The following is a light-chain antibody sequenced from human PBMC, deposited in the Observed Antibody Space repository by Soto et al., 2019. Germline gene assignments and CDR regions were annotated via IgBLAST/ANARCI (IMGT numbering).Light chain of an antibody. V-gene: IGKV3-20*01. CDR2: SAS. CDR3: QQYAGSPRT. CDR1: QNLGTLY. Sequence: IVLTQSPGTLSLSPGERGTLSCRASQNLGTLYLAWFQQKSGQAPRLLIYSASRRATGIPDRFTGSGSGTDFTLTINRVEPEDFAVYFCQQYAGSPRTFGQGTKVEIK. J-gene: IGKJ1*01.